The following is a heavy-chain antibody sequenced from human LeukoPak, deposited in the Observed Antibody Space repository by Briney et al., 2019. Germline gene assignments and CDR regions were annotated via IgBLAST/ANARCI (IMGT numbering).Heavy chain of an antibody. CDR3: ARDSTNDFWSGLGFDP. CDR2: IYYSGST. J-gene: IGHJ5*02. CDR1: GGSISSGDYY. D-gene: IGHD3-3*01. Sequence: SETLSLTCTVSGGSISSGDYYWGWIRQPPGKGLEWIGYIYYSGSTYYNPSLKSRVTISVDTSKNQFSLKLSSVTAADTAVYYCARDSTNDFWSGLGFDPWGQGTLVTVSS. V-gene: IGHV4-30-4*08.